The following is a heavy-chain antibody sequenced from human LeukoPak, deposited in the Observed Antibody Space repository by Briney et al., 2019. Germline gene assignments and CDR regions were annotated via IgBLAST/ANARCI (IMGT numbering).Heavy chain of an antibody. V-gene: IGHV3-66*01. Sequence: AGGSLRLSCAASGFTVSSNYMSWVRQAPGKGLEWVSVIYSGGSTYYGDSVKGRFTIFRDKSKNTLYLQMNSLRAEDTAVYYCARDKSVSDWYFDLWGRGTLVTVSS. CDR3: ARDKSVSDWYFDL. J-gene: IGHJ2*01. CDR2: IYSGGST. D-gene: IGHD5/OR15-5a*01. CDR1: GFTVSSNY.